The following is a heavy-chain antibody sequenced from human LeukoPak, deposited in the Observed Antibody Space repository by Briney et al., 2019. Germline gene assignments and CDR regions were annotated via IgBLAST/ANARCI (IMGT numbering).Heavy chain of an antibody. Sequence: ASVKVSCKASGGTFSSYATSWLRQAPGQGLEWMGGIIPIFGTANYAQKFQGRVTITADESTSTAYMELSSLRSEDTAVYYCARGIVAAFDIWGQGTMVTVSS. CDR3: ARGIVAAFDI. CDR1: GGTFSSYA. J-gene: IGHJ3*02. D-gene: IGHD3-22*01. V-gene: IGHV1-69*13. CDR2: IIPIFGTA.